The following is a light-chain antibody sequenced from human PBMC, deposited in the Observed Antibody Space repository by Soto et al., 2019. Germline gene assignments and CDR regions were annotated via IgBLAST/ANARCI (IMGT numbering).Light chain of an antibody. CDR1: SSDVGSYNL. Sequence: QSVLTQPASVSGSPGQSITISCTGTSSDVGSYNLVSWYQQHPGKAPKLLIYDGSKRPSGVSNRFSESKSGNTASLTISGLQAEDEADYYCCSYVGNSARVFGHVTRPPS. J-gene: IGLJ1*01. CDR2: DGS. CDR3: CSYVGNSARV. V-gene: IGLV2-23*01.